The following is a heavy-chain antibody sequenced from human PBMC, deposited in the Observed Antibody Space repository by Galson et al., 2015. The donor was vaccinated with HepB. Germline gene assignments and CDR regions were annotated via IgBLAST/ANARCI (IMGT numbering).Heavy chain of an antibody. V-gene: IGHV3-7*03. CDR3: ARDCHGYGDHTRGWHIDL. CDR1: RFSFGSYW. Sequence: SLRLSCAASRFSFGSYWMTWVRQAPGQGLEWVANIRQDGGDKSYVDSVKGRFTISRDNGKNSLYLQMNSLRAEDTAVYYCARDCHGYGDHTRGWHIDLWGRGTLVTVSS. D-gene: IGHD4-17*01. CDR2: IRQDGGDK. J-gene: IGHJ2*01.